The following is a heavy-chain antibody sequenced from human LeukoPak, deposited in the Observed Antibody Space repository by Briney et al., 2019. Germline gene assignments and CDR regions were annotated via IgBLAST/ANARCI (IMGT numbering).Heavy chain of an antibody. V-gene: IGHV3-23*01. J-gene: IGHJ5*02. D-gene: IGHD3-9*01. CDR2: ISGSGGST. CDR1: GFTFSSYA. CDR3: AKENKDYDILTGYYRRWFDP. Sequence: PGGSLRLSCAASGFTFSSYAMSWVRQAPGKGLEWVSAISGSGGSTYYADSVKGRFTISRDNSKNTLYLQMNSLRAEDTAVFYCAKENKDYDILTGYYRRWFDPWGQGTLVTVSS.